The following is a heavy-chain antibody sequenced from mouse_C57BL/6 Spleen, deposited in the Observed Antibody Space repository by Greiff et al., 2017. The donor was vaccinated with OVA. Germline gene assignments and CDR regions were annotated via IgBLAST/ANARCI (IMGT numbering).Heavy chain of an antibody. J-gene: IGHJ4*01. Sequence: VKLQESGAELVRPGTSVKMSCKASGYTFTNYWIGWAKQRPGHGLEWIGDIYPGGGYTNYNEKFKGKATLTADKSSSTAYMQFSSLTSEDSAIYYCARRDGSYAMDYWGQGTSVTVSS. CDR2: IYPGGGYT. CDR1: GYTFTNYW. D-gene: IGHD2-3*01. CDR3: ARRDGSYAMDY. V-gene: IGHV1-63*01.